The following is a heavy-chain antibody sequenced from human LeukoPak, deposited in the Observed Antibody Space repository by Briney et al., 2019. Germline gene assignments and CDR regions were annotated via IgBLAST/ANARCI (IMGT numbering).Heavy chain of an antibody. CDR1: GGSVSSGSYY. D-gene: IGHD6-19*01. J-gene: IGHJ4*02. Sequence: PSETLSLTCTVSGGSVSSGSYYWSWIRQPPGKGLERIGEINHSGSTNYNPSLKSRVTISVDTSKNQFTLNLSSVTAADTAVYYCARGSGGWYDYWGQGSLLTVSS. CDR2: INHSGST. V-gene: IGHV4-61*01. CDR3: ARGSGGWYDY.